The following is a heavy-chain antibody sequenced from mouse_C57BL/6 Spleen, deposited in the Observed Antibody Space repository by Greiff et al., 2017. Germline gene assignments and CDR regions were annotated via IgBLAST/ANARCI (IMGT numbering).Heavy chain of an antibody. Sequence: VQLQQSGPELVKPGASVKISCKASGYAFSSSWMNWVKQRPGKGLEWIGRIYPGDGDTNYNGQFKGKATLTADKSSSTAYMQLSSLTSEDSAVYFCARGFDYGPWFAYWGQGTLVTVSA. V-gene: IGHV1-82*01. CDR1: GYAFSSSW. D-gene: IGHD1-1*01. J-gene: IGHJ3*01. CDR3: ARGFDYGPWFAY. CDR2: IYPGDGDT.